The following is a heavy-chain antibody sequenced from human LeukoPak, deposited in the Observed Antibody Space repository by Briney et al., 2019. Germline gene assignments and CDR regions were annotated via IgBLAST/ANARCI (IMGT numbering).Heavy chain of an antibody. D-gene: IGHD3-10*01. CDR3: ARDGGGP. CDR2: INHSGST. V-gene: IGHV4-34*01. J-gene: IGHJ5*02. Sequence: SETLSLTCAVYGGSFSGYYWSWIRQPPGKGLEWIGEINHSGSTNYNPSLKSRVTISVDTSKNQFSLKLSSVTAADTAVYYCARDGGGPWGQGTLVTVSS. CDR1: GGSFSGYY.